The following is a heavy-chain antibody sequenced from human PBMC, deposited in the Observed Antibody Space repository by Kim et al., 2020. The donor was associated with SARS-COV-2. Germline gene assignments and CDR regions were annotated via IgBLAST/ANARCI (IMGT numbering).Heavy chain of an antibody. CDR2: ISYDGSNK. D-gene: IGHD7-27*01. J-gene: IGHJ4*02. CDR3: AKSRRAGDSLLDGY. V-gene: IGHV3-30*18. Sequence: GGSLRLSCAASGFTFSSYGMHWVRQAPGKGLEWVAVISYDGSNKYYADSVKGRFTISRDNSKNTLYLQMNSLRAEDTAVYYCAKSRRAGDSLLDGYWGQGTLVTVSS. CDR1: GFTFSSYG.